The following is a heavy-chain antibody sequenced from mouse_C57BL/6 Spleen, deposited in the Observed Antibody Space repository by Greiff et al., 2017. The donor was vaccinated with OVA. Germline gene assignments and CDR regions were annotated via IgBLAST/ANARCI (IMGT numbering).Heavy chain of an antibody. J-gene: IGHJ2*01. CDR1: GYAFSSYW. CDR2: IYPGDGDT. Sequence: QVQLKESGAELVKPGASVKISCKASGYAFSSYWMNWVKHRPGKGLEWIGQIYPGDGDTNYNGKFKGKATLTADKSSSNAYMQLSSLTSEDSAVYFCARSGNWDWDYWGQGTTLTVSS. D-gene: IGHD4-1*01. V-gene: IGHV1-80*01. CDR3: ARSGNWDWDY.